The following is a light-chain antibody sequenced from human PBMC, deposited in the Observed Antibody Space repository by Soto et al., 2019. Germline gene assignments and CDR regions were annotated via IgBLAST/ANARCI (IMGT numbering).Light chain of an antibody. J-gene: IGKJ1*01. CDR2: GAS. CDR1: QSVSSSY. CDR3: QQYGSSPAT. V-gene: IGKV3-20*01. Sequence: IGLSQSAGTPSLSPGERATLSCRASQSVSSSYLAWYQQKPGQAPRLLIYGASSRATGIPDRFSGSGSGTDFTLTISRLEPEDFAVYYCQQYGSSPATFGQGTKVDIK.